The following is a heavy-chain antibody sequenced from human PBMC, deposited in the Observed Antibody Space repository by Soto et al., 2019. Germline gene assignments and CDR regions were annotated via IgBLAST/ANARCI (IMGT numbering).Heavy chain of an antibody. D-gene: IGHD3-16*01. CDR2: ITHSGRS. V-gene: IGHV4-34*01. Sequence: QVQLQQWGAGLLKPSETLSLTCAVYGDSFSGYLWTWIRQSPGKGLEWIGEITHSGRSIYNPYLTSRVTMSVDTSRNQLSLKLSPVTAADTAIYYCARASDFGEYRWFDHWGQGTLVTVSS. J-gene: IGHJ5*02. CDR3: ARASDFGEYRWFDH. CDR1: GDSFSGYL.